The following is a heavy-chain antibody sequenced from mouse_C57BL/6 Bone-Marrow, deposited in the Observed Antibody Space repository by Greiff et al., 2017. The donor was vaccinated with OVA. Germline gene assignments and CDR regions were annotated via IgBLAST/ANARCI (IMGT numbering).Heavy chain of an antibody. CDR1: GFTFSSYG. J-gene: IGHJ3*01. Sequence: EVQVVESGGDLVKPGGSLKLSCAASGFTFSSYGMSWVRQTPDKRLEWVATISSGGSYTYYPDSVKGRFTISRDNAKNTLYLQMISLKSEDTAMYYCAREGGWFAYWGQGTLVTVSA. V-gene: IGHV5-6*01. CDR2: ISSGGSYT. CDR3: AREGGWFAY. D-gene: IGHD1-1*02.